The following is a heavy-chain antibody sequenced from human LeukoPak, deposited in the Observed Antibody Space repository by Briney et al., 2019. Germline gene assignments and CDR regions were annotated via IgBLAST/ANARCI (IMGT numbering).Heavy chain of an antibody. V-gene: IGHV4-59*12. CDR1: GGSISSYF. CDR3: ARGACARYCGVDSCPTPPRGRLEFDY. D-gene: IGHD2-21*01. CDR2: IYDSGST. Sequence: SETLSLTCTVSGGSISSYFWSWIRQPPGKGLEWIGYIYDSGSTEYNPSLRSRVTISIDTSKNQFSLSLRSVTAADTAVYYCARGACARYCGVDSCPTPPRGRLEFDYLGQGTLVT. J-gene: IGHJ4*02.